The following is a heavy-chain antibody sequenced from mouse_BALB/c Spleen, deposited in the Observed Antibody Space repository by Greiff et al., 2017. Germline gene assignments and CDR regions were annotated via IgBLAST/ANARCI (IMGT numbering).Heavy chain of an antibody. CDR1: GFTFSSYG. CDR2: ISSGGSYT. CDR3: ARQGGGNYVAMDY. Sequence: DVMLVESGGDLVKPGGSLKLSCAASGFTFSSYGMSWVRQTPDKRLEWVATISSGGSYTYYPDSVKGRFTISRDNAKNTLYLQMSSLKSEDTAMYYCARQGGGNYVAMDYWGQGTSVTVSS. J-gene: IGHJ4*01. V-gene: IGHV5-6*02. D-gene: IGHD2-1*01.